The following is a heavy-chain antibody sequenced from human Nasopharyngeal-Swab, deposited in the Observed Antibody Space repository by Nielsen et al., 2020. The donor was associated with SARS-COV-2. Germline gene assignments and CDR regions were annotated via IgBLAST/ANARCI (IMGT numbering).Heavy chain of an antibody. J-gene: IGHJ4*02. Sequence: ASVKVSCKASGYTFTNYYIHWMRQAPGQGLEWMGIINPSGGSTNYAQKFQGRVTMTRDTSTSTVYMELSSLRSEDTALYYCARVKDSGDSPDYWGQRTLVTVS. CDR2: INPSGGST. V-gene: IGHV1-46*01. CDR3: ARVKDSGDSPDY. D-gene: IGHD4-17*01. CDR1: GYTFTNYY.